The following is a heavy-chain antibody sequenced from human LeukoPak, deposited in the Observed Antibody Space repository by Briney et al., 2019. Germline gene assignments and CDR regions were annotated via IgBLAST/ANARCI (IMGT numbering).Heavy chain of an antibody. CDR3: TRLSHVVGAAKVSWFDP. J-gene: IGHJ5*02. CDR1: AYSISNGFL. V-gene: IGHV4-38-2*02. Sequence: PSETLSLTCSVSAYSISNGFLWGWIRQPPGKGLEWIASIYHSGTTYYNPSLKSRVTASVDTSKNQFSLRLSSATAADTAVYYCTRLSHVVGAAKVSWFDPWGQGTLVTVSS. CDR2: IYHSGTT. D-gene: IGHD1-26*01.